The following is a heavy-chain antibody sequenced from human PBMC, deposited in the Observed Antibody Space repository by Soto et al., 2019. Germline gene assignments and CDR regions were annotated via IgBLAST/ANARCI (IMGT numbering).Heavy chain of an antibody. CDR2: IIPIFGTA. V-gene: IGHV1-69*13. D-gene: IGHD3-10*01. CDR1: GGTFSSYA. CDR3: AKGEIGDSLYYYGMDV. Sequence: SVKVSCKASGGTFSSYAISWVRQAPGQGLEWMGGIIPIFGTANYAQKFQGRVTITADESTSTAYMELSSLRSEDTAVYYCAKGEIGDSLYYYGMDVWGQGTTVTVSS. J-gene: IGHJ6*02.